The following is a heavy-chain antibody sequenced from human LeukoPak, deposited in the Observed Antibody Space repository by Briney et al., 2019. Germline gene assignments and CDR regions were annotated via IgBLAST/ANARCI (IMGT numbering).Heavy chain of an antibody. CDR1: GGSISSYY. D-gene: IGHD3-10*01. J-gene: IGHJ4*02. CDR3: AGSGSGSFIDY. Sequence: PSETLSLTCTVSGGSISSYYWSWIRQPPGKGLEWIGYIYYSGSTNYNPSLKSRVTISVDTSKNQFSLKLSSVTAADTAVYYRAGSGSGSFIDYWGQGTLVTVSP. V-gene: IGHV4-59*08. CDR2: IYYSGST.